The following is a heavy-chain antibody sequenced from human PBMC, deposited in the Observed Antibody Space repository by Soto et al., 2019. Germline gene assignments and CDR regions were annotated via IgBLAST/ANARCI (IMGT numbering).Heavy chain of an antibody. CDR1: GFTFSSYS. CDR2: ISSSSSTI. V-gene: IGHV3-48*02. CDR3: ARGGVGAVIQLWYIDY. D-gene: IGHD5-18*01. Sequence: GGSLRLSCAASGFTFSSYSMNWVRQAPGKGLEWVSYISSSSSTIYYADSVKGRFTISRDNAKNSLYLQMNSLRDEDTAVYYCARGGVGAVIQLWYIDYWGQGTLVTVSS. J-gene: IGHJ4*02.